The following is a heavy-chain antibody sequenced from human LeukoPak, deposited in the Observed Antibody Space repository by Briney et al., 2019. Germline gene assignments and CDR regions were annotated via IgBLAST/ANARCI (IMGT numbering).Heavy chain of an antibody. CDR1: GFSFSSYE. D-gene: IGHD5-24*01. CDR2: ISSSGSPI. J-gene: IGHJ6*02. V-gene: IGHV3-48*03. CDR3: ARGFDGYNYLYFYYYALDV. Sequence: PGGSLRLSCAASGFSFSSYEMNWVRQAPGKGLEWVSYISSSGSPIYYADSVKGRFTISRDNAKNSLYLQMNSLRAEDTAVYYCARGFDGYNYLYFYYYALDVWGQGTTVTVSS.